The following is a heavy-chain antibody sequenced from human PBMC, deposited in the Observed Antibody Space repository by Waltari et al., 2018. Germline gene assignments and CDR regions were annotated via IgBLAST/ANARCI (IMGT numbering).Heavy chain of an antibody. V-gene: IGHV3-73*01. CDR3: VRPFELGID. CDR1: GLIFSDFA. CDR2: IRSRTKGDAT. Sequence: EVQLVESGGALVQPGGSLKLSCAASGLIFSDFAIHWVRQASGKGPEWVGRIRSRTKGDATAYTASVEGRFTISRDDSKNTVYLQMNSLKTDDTAVYYCVRPFELGIDWGQGTLVTVSS. D-gene: IGHD7-27*01. J-gene: IGHJ4*02.